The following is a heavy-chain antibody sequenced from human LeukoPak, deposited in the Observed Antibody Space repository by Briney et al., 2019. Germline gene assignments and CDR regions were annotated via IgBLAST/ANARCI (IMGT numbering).Heavy chain of an antibody. Sequence: GSLRLSCAASGFTVSTNYMSWVRQAPGKGLEWVSLIYSGGGTYYADSVKGRFTISRDNSRNTLSLQMNSLRADDTAVYYCARGFRSVTTWGYFDYWGQGALVTVSS. V-gene: IGHV3-66*01. CDR1: GFTVSTNY. J-gene: IGHJ4*02. CDR3: ARGFRSVTTWGYFDY. D-gene: IGHD4-17*01. CDR2: IYSGGGT.